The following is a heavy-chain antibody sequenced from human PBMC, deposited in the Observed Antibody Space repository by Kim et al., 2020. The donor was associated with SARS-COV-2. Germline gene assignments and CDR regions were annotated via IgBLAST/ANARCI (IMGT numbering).Heavy chain of an antibody. Sequence: YADSGKGRFTISRDNSKTTLYLQMNSLRAEDTAVYYCAKDNAPGIAAAGSWGQGTLVTVSS. D-gene: IGHD6-13*01. CDR3: AKDNAPGIAAAGS. V-gene: IGHV3-30*02. J-gene: IGHJ4*02.